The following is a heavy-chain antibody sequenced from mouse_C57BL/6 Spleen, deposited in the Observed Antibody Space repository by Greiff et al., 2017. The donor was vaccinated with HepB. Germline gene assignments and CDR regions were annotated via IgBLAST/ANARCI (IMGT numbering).Heavy chain of an antibody. CDR2: IYPGDGDT. CDR3: ARPTVDWYFDV. Sequence: VKLMESGPELVKPGASVKISCKASGYAFSSSWMNWVKQRPGKGLEWIGRIYPGDGDTNYNGKFKGKATLTADKSSSTAYMQLSSLTSEDSAVYFCARPTVDWYFDVWGTGTTVTVSS. J-gene: IGHJ1*03. D-gene: IGHD1-1*01. CDR1: GYAFSSSW. V-gene: IGHV1-82*01.